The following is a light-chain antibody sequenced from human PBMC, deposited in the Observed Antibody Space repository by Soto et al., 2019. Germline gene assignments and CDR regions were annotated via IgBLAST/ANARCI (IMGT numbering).Light chain of an antibody. J-gene: IGLJ2*01. CDR3: SSYTSSSTQV. Sequence: QSALTQPASVSGSPGQSITISCTGTSRDVGAYNYVSWYQQHPGKAPKLMIYDVSNRPSGVSNRFSGSKSGSTASLTISGLQSEDEADYYCSSYTSSSTQVFGGGTKLTVL. V-gene: IGLV2-14*01. CDR1: SRDVGAYNY. CDR2: DVS.